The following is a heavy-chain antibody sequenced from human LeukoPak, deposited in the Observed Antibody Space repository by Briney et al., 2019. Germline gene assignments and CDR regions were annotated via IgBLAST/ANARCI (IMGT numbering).Heavy chain of an antibody. D-gene: IGHD1-1*01. Sequence: SETLSLTCTVSGGSISSYYRSWIRQPAGKGLEWIGRIYTSRSTNYNPSLKSRVTMSVDTSKNQFSLKLSSVTAADTAVYYCARGLLYSPQPNTNAFDIWGQGTMVTVSS. CDR3: ARGLLYSPQPNTNAFDI. V-gene: IGHV4-4*07. CDR1: GGSISSYY. CDR2: IYTSRST. J-gene: IGHJ3*02.